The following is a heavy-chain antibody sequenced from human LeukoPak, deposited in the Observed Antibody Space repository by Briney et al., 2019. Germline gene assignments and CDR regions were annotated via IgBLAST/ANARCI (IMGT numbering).Heavy chain of an antibody. Sequence: ASVKVSCKASGYTFTDYFMNWVRQAPGQGLEWMGWINPKSGGTVYAQKFQGRVTMTRNTSISTAYMELSSLRSEDTAVYYCARGLGAVAAYYWGQGTLVTVSS. CDR3: ARGLGAVAAYY. CDR1: GYTFTDYF. V-gene: IGHV1-8*02. CDR2: INPKSGGT. J-gene: IGHJ4*02. D-gene: IGHD6-19*01.